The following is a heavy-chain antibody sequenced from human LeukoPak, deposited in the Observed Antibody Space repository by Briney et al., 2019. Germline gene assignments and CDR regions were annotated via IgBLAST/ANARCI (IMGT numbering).Heavy chain of an antibody. D-gene: IGHD6-13*01. J-gene: IGHJ6*02. V-gene: IGHV4-59*01. CDR2: IYYSGST. CDR3: ARIGYSSSPTKKKYYYYGMDV. CDR1: GGSISSYY. Sequence: SETLSLTCTVPGGSISSYYWSWIRQPPGKGLEWIGYIYYSGSTNYNPSLKSRVTISVDTSKNQFSLKLSSVTAADTAVYYCARIGYSSSPTKKKYYYYGMDVWGQGTTVTVSS.